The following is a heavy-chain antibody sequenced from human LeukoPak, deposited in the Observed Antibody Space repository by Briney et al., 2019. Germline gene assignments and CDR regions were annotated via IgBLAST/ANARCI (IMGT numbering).Heavy chain of an antibody. CDR3: AFTPGRYCSSTSCYSDY. CDR1: GFTFSSYS. Sequence: GGSLRLSCAASGFTFSSYSMNWVRQAPGKGLEWVSSISSSSSHIYYADSVKGRFTISRDNAKNSLYLQMNSLRAEDTAVYYCAFTPGRYCSSTSCYSDYWGQGTLVTVSS. CDR2: ISSSSSHI. J-gene: IGHJ4*02. D-gene: IGHD2-2*01. V-gene: IGHV3-21*01.